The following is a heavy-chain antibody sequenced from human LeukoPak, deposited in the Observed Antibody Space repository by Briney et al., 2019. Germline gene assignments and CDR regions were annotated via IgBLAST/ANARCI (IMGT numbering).Heavy chain of an antibody. CDR3: ARDYSGYSNY. V-gene: IGHV3-21*01. CDR1: GFTFSSYS. CDR2: ISSDSYYI. D-gene: IGHD4-11*01. Sequence: PGGSLRLSCAASGFTFSSYSMNRVRQAPGKGLEWVSSISSDSYYIYYPDSVKGRFTISRDNARNSLYLQMNSLRAEDTAVYYCARDYSGYSNYWGQGTLVTVSS. J-gene: IGHJ4*02.